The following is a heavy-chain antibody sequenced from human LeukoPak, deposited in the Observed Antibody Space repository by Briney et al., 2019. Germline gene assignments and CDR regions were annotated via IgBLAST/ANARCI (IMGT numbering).Heavy chain of an antibody. CDR2: IYYSGST. V-gene: IGHV4-31*03. CDR3: ARVSSDYYGSGRILDY. D-gene: IGHD3-10*01. CDR1: GGSISSGGYY. Sequence: SQTLSLTCTVSGGSISSGGYYWSWIRLHPGKGLEWIGYIYYSGSTYYNPSLKSRVTISVDTSKNQFSLKLSSVTAADTAVYYCARVSSDYYGSGRILDYWGQGTLVTVSS. J-gene: IGHJ4*02.